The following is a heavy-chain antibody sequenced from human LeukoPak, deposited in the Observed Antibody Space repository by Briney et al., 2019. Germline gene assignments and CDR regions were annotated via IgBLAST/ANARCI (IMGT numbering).Heavy chain of an antibody. D-gene: IGHD2-21*01. CDR3: ARSLIADGAFDI. J-gene: IGHJ3*02. CDR1: GFTFTSYT. CDR2: ISSSGSYI. Sequence: GGSLRLSCAASGFTFTSYTTNWVRQAPGKGLEWVSDISSSGSYIDYADSVKGRFTISRDNAKNSLFLQMNSLRAEDTAVYYCARSLIADGAFDIWGQGTMVTVSS. V-gene: IGHV3-21*01.